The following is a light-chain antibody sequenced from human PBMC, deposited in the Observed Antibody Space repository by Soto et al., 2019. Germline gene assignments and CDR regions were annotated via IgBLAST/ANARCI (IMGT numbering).Light chain of an antibody. CDR1: SSNIGAGYD. CDR2: GNS. CDR3: QSYDSSLSGSKV. Sequence: QSVLTQPPSVSGAPGQRVTISCTGSSSNIGAGYDVHWYQQLPGTAPKLLIYGNSNRPSGVPDRFSGPKSGTSASLAITGLQAEDEADYYCQSYDSSLSGSKVFGTGTRSPS. V-gene: IGLV1-40*01. J-gene: IGLJ1*01.